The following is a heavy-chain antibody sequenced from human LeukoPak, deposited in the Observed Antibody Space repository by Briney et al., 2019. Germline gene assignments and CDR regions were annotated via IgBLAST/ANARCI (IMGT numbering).Heavy chain of an antibody. V-gene: IGHV4-59*01. CDR3: ARHGSDWSFDY. CDR2: IDYSGST. Sequence: PSETLSLTCTVSGGSISSYYGSWIRQPPGKGLEWIVYIDYSGSTTYNPSLKSRVTISVDTSKNHFSLKLSSVTAADTAIYYCARHGSDWSFDYWGQGTPVTVSS. D-gene: IGHD6-19*01. J-gene: IGHJ4*02. CDR1: GGSISSYY.